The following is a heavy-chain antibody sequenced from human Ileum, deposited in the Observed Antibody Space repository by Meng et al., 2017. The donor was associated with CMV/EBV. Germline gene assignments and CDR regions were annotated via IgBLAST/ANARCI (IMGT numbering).Heavy chain of an antibody. D-gene: IGHD5-18*01. CDR3: ARDPHGMVKSDYYYGMDV. Sequence: GGSLRLSCAASGFTFSTYAMHWVRQAPGKGLDWVAVISYDGINKYYADSVKGRFTISRDNSKNTLYLQMNSLRAEDTAVYYCARDPHGMVKSDYYYGMDVWGQGTTVTVSS. V-gene: IGHV3-30-3*01. CDR1: GFTFSTYA. CDR2: ISYDGINK. J-gene: IGHJ6*02.